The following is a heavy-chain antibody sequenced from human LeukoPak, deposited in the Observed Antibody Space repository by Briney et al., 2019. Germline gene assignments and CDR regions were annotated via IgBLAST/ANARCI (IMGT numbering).Heavy chain of an antibody. D-gene: IGHD6-13*01. CDR1: GGSISSYY. CDR2: VYYSGTT. CDR3: ARGVYIAAAQYGY. Sequence: PSETLSLTCTASGGSISSYYWSWIRQPPGKGLEWIGYVYYSGTTNYNPSLKSRVTISVDTSKNQFSLKLSSVTAADTAVYYCARGVYIAAAQYGYWGQGTLVTVSS. V-gene: IGHV4-59*01. J-gene: IGHJ4*02.